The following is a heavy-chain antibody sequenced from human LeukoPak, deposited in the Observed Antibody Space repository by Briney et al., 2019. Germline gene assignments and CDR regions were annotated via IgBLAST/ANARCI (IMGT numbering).Heavy chain of an antibody. CDR3: ARSGRIPWFDP. CDR2: IYGSGGT. J-gene: IGHJ5*02. CDR1: GGSISSYY. D-gene: IGHD1-14*01. Sequence: SETLSLTCTVSGGSISSYYWSWVRQPAGKGLEWIGHIYGSGGTNYNPSLKSRVTMSVDTSKNQFSLYLTSVTAADTAVYYCARSGRIPWFDPWGQGTLVTVSS. V-gene: IGHV4-4*07.